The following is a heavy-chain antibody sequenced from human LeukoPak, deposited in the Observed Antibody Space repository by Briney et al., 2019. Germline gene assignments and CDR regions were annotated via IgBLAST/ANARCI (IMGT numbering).Heavy chain of an antibody. CDR1: GYTFTSYG. D-gene: IGHD1-26*01. V-gene: IGHV1-18*01. Sequence: ASVKVSCKASGYTFTSYGISWVRQAPGQGLEWMGWVSAYNGNTNYAQKLQGRVTMTTDTSTSTAYMELRSLRSDDTAVYYCAIKLEEWGLLAFDIWGQGTMVTVSS. CDR2: VSAYNGNT. CDR3: AIKLEEWGLLAFDI. J-gene: IGHJ3*02.